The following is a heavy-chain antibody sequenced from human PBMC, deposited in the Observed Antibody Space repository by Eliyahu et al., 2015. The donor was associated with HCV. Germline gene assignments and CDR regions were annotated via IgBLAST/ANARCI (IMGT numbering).Heavy chain of an antibody. CDR3: AGRMVYAIRGGDAFDI. J-gene: IGHJ3*02. CDR2: IYPGDSDT. V-gene: IGHV5-51*01. Sequence: EVQLVQSGAEVNKPGXSLKISCXXSGXXFTSXWXGWVRQMPRKGLEWMVIIYPGDSDTRYSPSFQGQVTISADKSISTAYLQWSSLKASDTAMYYCAGRMVYAIRGGDAFDIWGQGTMVTVSS. CDR1: GXXFTSXW. D-gene: IGHD2-8*01.